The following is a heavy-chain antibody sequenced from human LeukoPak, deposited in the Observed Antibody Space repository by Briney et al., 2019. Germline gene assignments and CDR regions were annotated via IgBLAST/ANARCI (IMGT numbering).Heavy chain of an antibody. CDR2: IYSSGST. V-gene: IGHV3-53*01. Sequence: GGSLRLSCAASGFTVNNNYMSWVRQAPGKGLEWVSVIYSSGSTYYADSVKGRFTISRDISKNSLYLQMTSLRAEDTAVYYCAAPRGYYDSSGYYYHFDYWGQGTLVAVCS. CDR1: GFTVNNNY. J-gene: IGHJ4*02. CDR3: AAPRGYYDSSGYYYHFDY. D-gene: IGHD3-22*01.